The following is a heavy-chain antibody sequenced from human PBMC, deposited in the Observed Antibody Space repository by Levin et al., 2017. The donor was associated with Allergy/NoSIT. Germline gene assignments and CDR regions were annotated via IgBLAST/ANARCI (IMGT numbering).Heavy chain of an antibody. Sequence: SGPTLVKPTQTLSLTCTFSGFSLTASGVSVGWIRQPPGKALEWLAAIYWDDDKRYSPSLKTRITITKDASKNQVVLTMTNMDTKDAGTYYCARGHRHYWFDPWGQGTLVTVSS. CDR3: ARGHRHYWFDP. J-gene: IGHJ5*02. V-gene: IGHV2-5*02. CDR1: GFSLTASGVS. CDR2: IYWDDDK.